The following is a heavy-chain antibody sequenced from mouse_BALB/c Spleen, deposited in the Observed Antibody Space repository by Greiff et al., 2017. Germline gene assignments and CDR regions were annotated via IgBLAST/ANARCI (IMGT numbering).Heavy chain of an antibody. D-gene: IGHD1-1*01. CDR1: GFSLTSYG. J-gene: IGHJ3*01. CDR3: ARHDGNNGFAY. CDR2: IWSDGST. V-gene: IGHV2-6-2*01. Sequence: QVQLKQSGPDLVAPSQSLSITCTVSGFSLTSYGVHWVRQPPGKGLEWLVVIWSDGSTTYNSALKSRLSISKDNSKSQVFLKMNSIQTDDTAMYYCARHDGNNGFAYWGQGTLVTVSA.